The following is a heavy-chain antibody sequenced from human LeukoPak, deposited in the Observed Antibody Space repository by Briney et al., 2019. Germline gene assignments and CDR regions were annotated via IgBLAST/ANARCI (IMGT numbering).Heavy chain of an antibody. Sequence: SVTVSCTASGGTFSSYAISWVRQAPGQGLEWMGGIIPIFGTANYAQKFQGRVTITADESTSTAYMELSSLRSEDTAVYYCARAKEYSSAGVWFDPWGQGTLVTVSS. CDR2: IIPIFGTA. CDR1: GGTFSSYA. V-gene: IGHV1-69*13. D-gene: IGHD6-6*01. J-gene: IGHJ5*02. CDR3: ARAKEYSSAGVWFDP.